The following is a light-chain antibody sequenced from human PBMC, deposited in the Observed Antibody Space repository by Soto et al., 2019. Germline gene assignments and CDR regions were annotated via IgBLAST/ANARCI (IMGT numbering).Light chain of an antibody. Sequence: QSALTQPASVSGSPGQSITISCTGTSSDVGGYNYVSWYQPHPGKAPKLMIYEVSNRPSGVSNLFSGSKSGNTASLSISGLQAEDEADYCCSSYTSSSTLVFGGGTKLTVL. J-gene: IGLJ2*01. V-gene: IGLV2-14*01. CDR2: EVS. CDR1: SSDVGGYNY. CDR3: SSYTSSSTLV.